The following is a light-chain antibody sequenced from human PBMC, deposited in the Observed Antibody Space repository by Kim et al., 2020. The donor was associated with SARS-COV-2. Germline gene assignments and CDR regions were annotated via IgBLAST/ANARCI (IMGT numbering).Light chain of an antibody. CDR2: AAS. J-gene: IGKJ1*01. V-gene: IGKV1-27*01. CDR1: QDISNY. CDR3: QKCDSAPWT. Sequence: SLGARFTITCRASQDISNYLAWFQLKPGKAPKLLIYAASALQPGVPSRFSGSGSGTDFTLTITSLQPEDVATYYCQKCDSAPWTFGQGTKVDIK.